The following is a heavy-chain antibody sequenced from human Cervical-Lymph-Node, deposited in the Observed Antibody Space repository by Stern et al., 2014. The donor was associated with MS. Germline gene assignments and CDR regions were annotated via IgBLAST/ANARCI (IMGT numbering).Heavy chain of an antibody. J-gene: IGHJ4*02. D-gene: IGHD3-22*01. V-gene: IGHV1-69*01. CDR1: GGTFSSYA. CDR3: ARDRYYDSSGTFDY. Sequence: QVQLVQSGAEVKKPGSSVKVSCKASGGTFSSYAISWVRQAPGQGVEWMGGIIPIFGTANYGQKFQGRVTITADESTSTAYMEMSSLRSEDTAVYYCARDRYYDSSGTFDYWGQGTLVTVSS. CDR2: IIPIFGTA.